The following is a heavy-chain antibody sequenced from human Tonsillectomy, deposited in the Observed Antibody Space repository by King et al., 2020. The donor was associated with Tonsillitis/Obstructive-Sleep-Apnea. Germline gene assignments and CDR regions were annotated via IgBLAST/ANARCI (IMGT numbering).Heavy chain of an antibody. D-gene: IGHD4-17*01. CDR2: ISYDGSNK. J-gene: IGHJ6*03. CDR3: ARSYGDYGYYYYMDV. Sequence: VQLVESGGGVVQPGRSLRISCAASGFTFSSYAMHWVRQAPGKGLEWVAVISYDGSNKYYADSVKGRFTISRDNSKNTLYLQMNSLRAEDTAVYYCARSYGDYGYYYYMDVWGKGTTVTVSS. CDR1: GFTFSSYA. V-gene: IGHV3-30*01.